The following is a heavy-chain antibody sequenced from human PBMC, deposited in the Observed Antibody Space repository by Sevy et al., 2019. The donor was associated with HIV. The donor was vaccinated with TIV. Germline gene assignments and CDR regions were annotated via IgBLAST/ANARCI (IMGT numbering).Heavy chain of an antibody. V-gene: IGHV3-23*01. J-gene: IGHJ6*02. CDR3: AKGTLVVPAVIYYYYAMDV. Sequence: GGSLRLSCAASGFTFSSYGMSWVRQAPGKGLKWVSSISHRGGSTYYADSVKGRFTISRDNSKNTLYLQMNSLRAEDTAVYYCAKGTLVVPAVIYYYYAMDVWGQGTTVTVSS. CDR1: GFTFSSYG. CDR2: ISHRGGST. D-gene: IGHD2-2*01.